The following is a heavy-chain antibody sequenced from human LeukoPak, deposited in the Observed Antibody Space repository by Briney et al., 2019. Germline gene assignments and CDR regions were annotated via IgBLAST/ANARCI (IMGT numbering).Heavy chain of an antibody. J-gene: IGHJ4*02. CDR3: ARDLSGVTGYTYGRGIDY. CDR1: GFTFSSYW. D-gene: IGHD5-18*01. V-gene: IGHV3-7*01. CDR2: IKQDGSEK. Sequence: GGSLRLSCAASGFTFSSYWMSWVRQAPGKGLEWVANIKQDGSEKYYVDSVKGRLTISRDNAKKSLYLQMNSLRAEDTAVYYCARDLSGVTGYTYGRGIDYWGQGTLVTVSS.